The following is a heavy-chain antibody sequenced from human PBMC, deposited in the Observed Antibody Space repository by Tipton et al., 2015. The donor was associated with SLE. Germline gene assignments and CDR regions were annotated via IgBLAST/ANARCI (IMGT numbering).Heavy chain of an antibody. J-gene: IGHJ4*02. D-gene: IGHD1-26*01. CDR1: GGSISSYY. V-gene: IGHV4-59*01. Sequence: TLSLTCTVSGGSISSYYWSWIRQPPGKGLEWIGYIYYSGSTNYNPSLKSRVTISVDTSKNQFSLKLSSVTAADTAVYYCARDTLGGLDYWGQGTLVTVPS. CDR2: IYYSGST. CDR3: ARDTLGGLDY.